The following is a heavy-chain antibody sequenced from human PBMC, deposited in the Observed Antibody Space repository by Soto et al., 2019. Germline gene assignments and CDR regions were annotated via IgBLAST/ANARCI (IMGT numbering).Heavy chain of an antibody. CDR1: GGSISSSGYY. CDR2: IYYTGST. V-gene: IGHV4-39*01. J-gene: IGHJ4*02. D-gene: IGHD2-15*01. Sequence: TLSLTCSVSGGSISSSGYYWGWIRQPPGKGLEWIGSIYYTGSTYYNPSLQSRVTISVDTSKNQFSLKLSSVTAADTATYYCARRVVYGGNDYWGQGTLVTVSS. CDR3: ARRVVYGGNDY.